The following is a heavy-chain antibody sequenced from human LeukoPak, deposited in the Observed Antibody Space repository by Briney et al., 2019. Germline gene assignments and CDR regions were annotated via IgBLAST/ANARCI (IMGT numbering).Heavy chain of an antibody. J-gene: IGHJ4*02. CDR2: IHTSGST. V-gene: IGHV4-61*02. Sequence: SQTLSLTCTVSGGSISSGSYYRSWIRQPAGKGLEWIGRIHTSGSTNYNPSLKSRVTISVDTSKNQFSLKLSSVTAADTAVYYCARVNTIFGVADYWGQGTLVTVSS. CDR3: ARVNTIFGVADY. CDR1: GGSISSGSYY. D-gene: IGHD3-3*01.